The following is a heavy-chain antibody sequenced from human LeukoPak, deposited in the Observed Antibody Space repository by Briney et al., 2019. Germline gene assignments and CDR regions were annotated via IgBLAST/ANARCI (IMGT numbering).Heavy chain of an antibody. J-gene: IGHJ4*02. CDR3: ARDFHRRLYDSSGYYLY. Sequence: PGGSLRLSCAASGCTFSSYSMNWVREAPGKGLEWVSYISSSSSTIYYADSVKGRFTISRDNAKNSLYLQMNSLRAEDTAVYYCARDFHRRLYDSSGYYLYWGQGTLVTVSS. V-gene: IGHV3-48*01. CDR1: GCTFSSYS. D-gene: IGHD3-22*01. CDR2: ISSSSSTI.